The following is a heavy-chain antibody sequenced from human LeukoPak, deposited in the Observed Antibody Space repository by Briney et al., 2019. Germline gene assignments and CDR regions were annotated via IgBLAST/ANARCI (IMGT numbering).Heavy chain of an antibody. CDR2: ISGSGGST. D-gene: IGHD2-15*01. J-gene: IGHJ4*02. CDR3: AKRSGSYHFDY. Sequence: GGSLSLLCAASVYTYNRCSVSWVRQAPGKALACVCAISGSGGSTYYADSVKGRFTNSRDNSKNTLYLQMNSLRAEDTAVYYCAKRSGSYHFDYWGQGTLVTVSS. V-gene: IGHV3-23*01. CDR1: VYTYNRCS.